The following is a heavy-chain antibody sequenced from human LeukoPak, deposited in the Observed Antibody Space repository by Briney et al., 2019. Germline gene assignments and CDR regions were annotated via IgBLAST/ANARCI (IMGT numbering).Heavy chain of an antibody. CDR2: INHSGST. V-gene: IGHV4-34*01. D-gene: IGHD3-9*01. CDR3: ARGGGLRYFDWLLYGFDP. J-gene: IGHJ5*02. Sequence: SETLSLTCAVYGGSFSGYYWSWIRQPPGKGLEWIGEINHSGSTNYNLSLKSRVTISVNTSKNQFSLKLSSVTAADTAVYYCARGGGLRYFDWLLYGFDPWGQGTLVTVSS. CDR1: GGSFSGYY.